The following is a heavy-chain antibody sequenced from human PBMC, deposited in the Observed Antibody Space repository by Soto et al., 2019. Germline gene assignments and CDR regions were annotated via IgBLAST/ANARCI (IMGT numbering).Heavy chain of an antibody. CDR3: ARDWFDA. CDR2: MKKDGSQK. V-gene: IGHV3-7*01. Sequence: LRLSCVASGFTFSNYWMSWVRQAPGKGLEWVANMKKDGSQKYYVDSVKGRFTISRDNARNSLYLQMNSLRVEDTAVYYCARDWFDAWGQGTLVTVSS. CDR1: GFTFSNYW. J-gene: IGHJ5*02.